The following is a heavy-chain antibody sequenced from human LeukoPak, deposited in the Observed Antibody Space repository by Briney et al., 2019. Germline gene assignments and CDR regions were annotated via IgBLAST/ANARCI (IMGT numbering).Heavy chain of an antibody. CDR2: IYYSGST. CDR1: GGSISSYY. D-gene: IGHD1-1*01. J-gene: IGHJ3*02. CDR3: ARTTGTTAFDI. V-gene: IGHV4-59*01. Sequence: SETLSLTCTVSGGSISSYYWSWIRQPPGKGLEWIGYIYYSGSTNYNPSLKSRATISVDTSKNQFSLKLSSVTAADTAVYYCARTTGTTAFDIWGQGTMVTVSS.